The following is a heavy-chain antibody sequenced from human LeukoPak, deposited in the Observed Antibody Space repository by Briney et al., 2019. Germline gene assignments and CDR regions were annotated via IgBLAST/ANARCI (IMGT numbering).Heavy chain of an antibody. J-gene: IGHJ4*02. CDR1: GYTFTSYG. CDR3: ARDLEIRGAYYFDY. V-gene: IGHV1-69*13. Sequence: ASVKVSCKTSGYTFTSYGISWVRQAPGQGLEWMGGIIPVFGTANYAQKFQGRVTITADESTSTAYMELSSLRSEDTAVYYCARDLEIRGAYYFDYWGQGTLVTVSS. D-gene: IGHD3-10*01. CDR2: IIPVFGTA.